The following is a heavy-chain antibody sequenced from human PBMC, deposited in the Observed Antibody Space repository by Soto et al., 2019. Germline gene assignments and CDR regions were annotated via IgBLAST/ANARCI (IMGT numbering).Heavy chain of an antibody. J-gene: IGHJ4*02. CDR1: GGSISSYY. CDR2: IYYSGST. Sequence: QVQLQESGPGLVKPSETLSLTCTVSGGSISSYYWSWIRQPPGKGLEWIGYIYYSGSTNYNPSLKSRVTISVDTSKKQFSLNLSSVTAADTAVYYCARGSRYCSGGSCYWYYFDYWGQGTLVTVSS. V-gene: IGHV4-59*01. D-gene: IGHD2-15*01. CDR3: ARGSRYCSGGSCYWYYFDY.